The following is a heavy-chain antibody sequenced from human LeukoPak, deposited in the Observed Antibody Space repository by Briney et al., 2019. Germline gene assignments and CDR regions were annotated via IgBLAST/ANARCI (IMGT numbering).Heavy chain of an antibody. CDR3: AREPSATILARRYFDY. J-gene: IGHJ4*02. D-gene: IGHD5-24*01. Sequence: GSSVKVSCKASGGTFSSYAISWVRQAPGQGLEWMGGIIPIFGTANYAQKFQGRVTITADKSTSTAYMELSSLRSEDTAVYYCAREPSATILARRYFDYWGQGTLVTVSS. CDR2: IIPIFGTA. V-gene: IGHV1-69*06. CDR1: GGTFSSYA.